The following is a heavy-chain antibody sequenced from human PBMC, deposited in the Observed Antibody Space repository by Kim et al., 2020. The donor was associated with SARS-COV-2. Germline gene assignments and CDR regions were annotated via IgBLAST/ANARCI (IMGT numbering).Heavy chain of an antibody. CDR3: ARISDYGVSVHHFYFDY. Sequence: GGSLRLSCAASGFTFKTHNMNWVRQAPGKGLEWVSSISSRGNDILYADALKGRFTISRENAKKLVYLQMDSLRVDDTDVYYCARISDYGVSVHHFYFDY. V-gene: IGHV3-21*01. D-gene: IGHD4-17*01. J-gene: IGHJ4*01. CDR1: GFTFKTHN. CDR2: ISSRGNDI.